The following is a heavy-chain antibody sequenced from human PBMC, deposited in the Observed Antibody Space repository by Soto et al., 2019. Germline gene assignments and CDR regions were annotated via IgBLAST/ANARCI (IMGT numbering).Heavy chain of an antibody. CDR1: GFAFSSYW. J-gene: IGHJ5*02. D-gene: IGHD2-2*01. V-gene: IGHV3-74*03. CDR2: INGDGSDI. CDR3: ARDQSTGDWFDA. Sequence: PGGSLRLSCGASGFAFSSYWMHWVRQVPGKGLVWVSRINGDGSDIKYADSVKGRFTISRDNAKNTVYLQMNSLRVEDTAVYYCARDQSTGDWFDAWGQGTLVTVS.